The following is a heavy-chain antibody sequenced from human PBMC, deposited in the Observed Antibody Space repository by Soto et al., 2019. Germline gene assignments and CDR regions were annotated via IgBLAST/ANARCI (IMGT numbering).Heavy chain of an antibody. CDR3: AREVGCCSEGTCNYLDIFDV. CDR2: IHSSGRS. Sequence: SVTPSLTFTVSGCSISISSYYWRWVLQPPGKGLEWVGSIHSSGRSYYDPSFGSRVTISGDTSEDQFSLRLRSVTATDTAVYYCAREVGCCSEGTCNYLDIFDVWGQGTVVTLS. D-gene: IGHD2-15*01. V-gene: IGHV4-39*05. CDR1: GCSISISSYY. J-gene: IGHJ3*01.